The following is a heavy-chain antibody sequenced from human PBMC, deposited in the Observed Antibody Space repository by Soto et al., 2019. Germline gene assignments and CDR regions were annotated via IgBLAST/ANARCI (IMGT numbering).Heavy chain of an antibody. CDR2: VSYDGSYK. J-gene: IGHJ4*02. Sequence: QVQLVESGGGVAQPGRSLRLSCAVSGFTFSDYGIRWVRQAPGKGLEWVAVVSYDGSYKYYADSVKGRFTVSRDLSGNTLFLQMNSLRLEDTAVYFCAKEMYPRTVLDSSSPCGDYWGQGTLVAVSS. CDR1: GFTFSDYG. CDR3: AKEMYPRTVLDSSSPCGDY. D-gene: IGHD6-6*01. V-gene: IGHV3-30*18.